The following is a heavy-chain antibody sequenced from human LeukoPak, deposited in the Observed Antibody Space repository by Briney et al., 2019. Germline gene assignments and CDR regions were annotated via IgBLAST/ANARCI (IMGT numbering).Heavy chain of an antibody. CDR1: GYTFTSYG. CDR3: ARRYCSSTSCPQGY. D-gene: IGHD2-2*01. Sequence: ASVKVSCKASGYTFTSYGISWVRQAPGQGLEWMGWISAYNGNTNYAQKLQGRVTMTTDTSTSTAYMELRSLRSDDTAVYYCARRYCSSTSCPQGYWGQGTLVTVSS. J-gene: IGHJ4*02. CDR2: ISAYNGNT. V-gene: IGHV1-18*01.